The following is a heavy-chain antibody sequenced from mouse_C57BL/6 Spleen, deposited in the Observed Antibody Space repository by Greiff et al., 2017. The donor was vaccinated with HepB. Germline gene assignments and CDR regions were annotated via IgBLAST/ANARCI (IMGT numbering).Heavy chain of an antibody. J-gene: IGHJ4*01. Sequence: VQLQQSGAELVRPGTSVKMSCKASGYTFTNYWIGWAKQRPGHGLEWIGDIYPGGGYTNYNEKFKGKATLTADQSSSTAYMQFSSLTSEDSAIYYCARWGDDYYAMDYWGQGTSGTVSS. CDR3: ARWGDDYYAMDY. V-gene: IGHV1-63*01. CDR1: GYTFTNYW. CDR2: IYPGGGYT.